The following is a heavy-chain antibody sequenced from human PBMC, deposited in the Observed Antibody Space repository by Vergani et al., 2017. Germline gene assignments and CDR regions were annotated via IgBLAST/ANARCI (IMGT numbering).Heavy chain of an antibody. J-gene: IGHJ6*02. Sequence: EVQLVESGGGLVQPGGSLRLSCAASGFPFSSYAMHWVRQAPGRGLEYVSAISSNGGSTYYANSVKGRFTISRDNSKNTLYLQMSSLRAEDMAVYYCASGGGQLAPRDYYYGMDVWGQGTTVTVSS. CDR1: GFPFSSYA. D-gene: IGHD6-6*01. CDR2: ISSNGGST. CDR3: ASGGGQLAPRDYYYGMDV. V-gene: IGHV3-64*01.